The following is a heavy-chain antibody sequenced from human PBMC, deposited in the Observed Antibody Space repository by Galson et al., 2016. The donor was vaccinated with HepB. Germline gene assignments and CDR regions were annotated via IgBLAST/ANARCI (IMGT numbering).Heavy chain of an antibody. J-gene: IGHJ3*01. D-gene: IGHD2-21*02. CDR2: VSPDGGKG. CDR3: ARARVVTGIYDAFNV. CDR1: GFSFSSFT. Sequence: SLRLSCAASGFSFSSFTMHWVRRAPGTGLEWLALVSPDGGKGYYADSVRGRLIISRDNSRNTVHLHISSLRPDDTATYFCARARVVTGIYDAFNVWGQGTVVTVSS. V-gene: IGHV3-30*04.